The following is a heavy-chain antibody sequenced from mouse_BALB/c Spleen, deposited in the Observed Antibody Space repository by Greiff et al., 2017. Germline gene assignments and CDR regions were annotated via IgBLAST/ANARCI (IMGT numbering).Heavy chain of an antibody. Sequence: VQLVESGAELAKPGASVKMSCKASGYTFTSYWMHWVKQRPGQGLEWIGYINPSTGYTEYNQKFKDKATLTADKSSSTAYMQLSSLTSEDSAVYYCARDYGYDRSFAYWGQGTLVTVSA. CDR2: INPSTGYT. CDR1: GYTFTSYW. D-gene: IGHD2-2*01. J-gene: IGHJ3*01. CDR3: ARDYGYDRSFAY. V-gene: IGHV1-7*01.